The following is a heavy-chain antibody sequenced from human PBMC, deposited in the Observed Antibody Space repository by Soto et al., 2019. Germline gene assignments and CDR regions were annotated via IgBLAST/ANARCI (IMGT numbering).Heavy chain of an antibody. J-gene: IGHJ4*02. CDR1: GFNFSNYW. V-gene: IGHV3-74*01. CDR3: IRDWGVRSSWYIY. D-gene: IGHD6-13*01. Sequence: EVQLVESGGGLVQPGGSLRLSCAASGFNFSNYWMHWVRQTPGKGLVWVSRVNSAGSSTTYADSVKGRFTISRDNAKNTLYLQMNSLRVEDTAVYYCIRDWGVRSSWYIYWGQGTLVTVSS. CDR2: VNSAGSST.